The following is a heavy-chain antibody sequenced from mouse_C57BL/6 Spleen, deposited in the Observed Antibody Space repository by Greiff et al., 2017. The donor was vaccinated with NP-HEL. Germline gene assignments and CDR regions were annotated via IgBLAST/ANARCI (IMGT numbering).Heavy chain of an antibody. CDR2: ISSGSSTI. J-gene: IGHJ4*01. V-gene: IGHV5-17*01. D-gene: IGHD1-1*01. Sequence: DVHLVESGGGLVKPGGSLKLSCAASGFTFSDYGMHWVRQAPEKGLEWVAYISSGSSTIYYADTVKGRFTISRDNAKNTLFLQMTSLRSEDTAMYYCANYYYGSSSLYAMDYWGQGTSVTVSS. CDR3: ANYYYGSSSLYAMDY. CDR1: GFTFSDYG.